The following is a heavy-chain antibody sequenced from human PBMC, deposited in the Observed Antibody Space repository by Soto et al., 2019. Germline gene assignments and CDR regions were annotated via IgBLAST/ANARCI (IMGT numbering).Heavy chain of an antibody. V-gene: IGHV2-5*02. CDR1: GFSLITSGVG. CDR2: IYWDDDK. D-gene: IGHD4-17*01. J-gene: IGHJ3*02. CDR3: AHLGVTTFLGAFDI. Sequence: QITLKASGPTLVKPTQTLTLTCTFSGFSLITSGVGVGWIRQPPGKALEWLALIYWDDDKRYSPSLKSRLTITKDTSKNQVVLTMTNMDPVDTATYYCAHLGVTTFLGAFDIWGQGTMVTVSS.